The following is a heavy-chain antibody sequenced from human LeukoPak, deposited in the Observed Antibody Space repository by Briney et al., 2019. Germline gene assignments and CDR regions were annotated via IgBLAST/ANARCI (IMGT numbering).Heavy chain of an antibody. CDR3: ASSLRYGGNSY. J-gene: IGHJ4*02. CDR2: IIWNGGRT. D-gene: IGHD4-23*01. Sequence: GGSLRLSCAASGFRFDDYGMIWVRQAPGKGLEWVSGIIWNGGRTAYADSVKGRFTISRDNGNNSLYLQMHSLRAEDTAFYYCASSLRYGGNSYWGQGALVTVSS. CDR1: GFRFDDYG. V-gene: IGHV3-20*04.